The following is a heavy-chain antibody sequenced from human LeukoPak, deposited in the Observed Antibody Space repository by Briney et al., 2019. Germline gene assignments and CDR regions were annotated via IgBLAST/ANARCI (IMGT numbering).Heavy chain of an antibody. V-gene: IGHV1-3*01. CDR1: GYTFSDYA. J-gene: IGHJ4*02. CDR2: INAGNGNT. D-gene: IGHD5-18*01. CDR3: ARGFELWGTFDY. Sequence: GASVKVSCKASGYTFSDYAVHWVRQAPGQRFEWMGWINAGNGNTKYSQKFQGRVTITRDTSASTAYMELSSLRSEDTAVYYCARGFELWGTFDYWGQGTLVTVSS.